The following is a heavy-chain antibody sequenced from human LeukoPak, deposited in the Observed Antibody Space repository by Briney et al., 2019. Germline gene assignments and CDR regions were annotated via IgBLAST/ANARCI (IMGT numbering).Heavy chain of an antibody. CDR2: ITDSGVKT. D-gene: IGHD3-3*01. Sequence: PGGSLRLSCAASGITFSESAMSWVRQAPGRGLEWVSAITDSGVKTYYADSVKGRFTISRDNSKNMLYLQMTSLRVEDTAMYFCAKSHLLWGQGTLVTVAS. CDR1: GITFSESA. J-gene: IGHJ4*02. V-gene: IGHV3-23*01. CDR3: AKSHLL.